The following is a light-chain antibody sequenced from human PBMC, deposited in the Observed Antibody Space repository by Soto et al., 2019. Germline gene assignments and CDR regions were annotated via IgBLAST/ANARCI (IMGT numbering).Light chain of an antibody. CDR1: QGIRND. V-gene: IGKV1-17*01. CDR3: LQHNNYPPIT. CDR2: DAT. Sequence: DIQMTQSPSSLSASVGDRVTITCRASQGIRNDLAWYQQKPGKAPKRLIYDATSLQSGVPSRFSGSRSGTEFSLTISSLQPEDFATYYCLQHNNYPPITFGQGTRLEIK. J-gene: IGKJ5*01.